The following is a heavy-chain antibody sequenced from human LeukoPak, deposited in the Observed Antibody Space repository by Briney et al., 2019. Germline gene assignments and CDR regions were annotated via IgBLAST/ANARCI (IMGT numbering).Heavy chain of an antibody. V-gene: IGHV3-30*02. J-gene: IGHJ3*01. CDR1: GFTFSSYG. D-gene: IGHD4-11*01. CDR3: ARDWYNNSDAFDL. CDR2: IRYDGSNK. Sequence: GGSLRLSCAASGFTFSSYGMHWVRQAPGKGLEWVAFIRYDGSNKYYADSVKGRFTISRDNAKNSLYLQMNSLRAEDTAVYYCARDWYNNSDAFDLWGQGTMVTVSS.